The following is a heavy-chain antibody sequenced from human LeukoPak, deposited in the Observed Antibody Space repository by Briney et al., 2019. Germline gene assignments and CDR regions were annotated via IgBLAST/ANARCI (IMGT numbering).Heavy chain of an antibody. CDR1: GVSITSSSYN. V-gene: IGHV4-39*01. Sequence: SETLSLTCTVSGVSITSSSYNWGWIRQPPGKGLEWIGSIYYSGNTYYNPSLKSRVTISVDTSKNQFSLKLSSVTAADTAVYYCAVPSTGSYSFDYWGQGTLVTVSS. CDR2: IYYSGNT. J-gene: IGHJ4*02. D-gene: IGHD3-10*01. CDR3: AVPSTGSYSFDY.